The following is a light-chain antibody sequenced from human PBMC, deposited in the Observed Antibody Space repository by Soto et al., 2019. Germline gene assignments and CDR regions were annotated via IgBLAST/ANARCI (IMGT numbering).Light chain of an antibody. Sequence: EIVLTQSPATLSLSPGERATLSCRASQSVSSYLAWYQQKPGQAPRLLIYDASNRATGIPARFSGSGSGTDFTLTISRLEPEDFAVYYCQQRSNWPPSITLGQGTPLEI. CDR3: QQRSNWPPSIT. V-gene: IGKV3-11*01. CDR1: QSVSSY. J-gene: IGKJ5*01. CDR2: DAS.